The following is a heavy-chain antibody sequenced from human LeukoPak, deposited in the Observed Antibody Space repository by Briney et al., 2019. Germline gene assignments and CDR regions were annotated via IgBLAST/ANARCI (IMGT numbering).Heavy chain of an antibody. J-gene: IGHJ5*02. D-gene: IGHD2-15*01. CDR1: GFAFSSYW. V-gene: IGHV3-7*01. CDR3: GRFGYVSAVDP. CDR2: IEPAGSAT. Sequence: GGSLRLSCGASGFAFSSYWMTWLRQAPGKCLEFVANIEPAGSATYYADSVKGRFTISRDNTKNLLYLQMNSLTAEDSAVYHCGRFGYVSAVDPWGQGALVTVSS.